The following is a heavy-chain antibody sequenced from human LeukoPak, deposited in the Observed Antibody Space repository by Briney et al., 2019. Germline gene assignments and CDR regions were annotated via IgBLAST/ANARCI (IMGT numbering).Heavy chain of an antibody. CDR2: INPSGGST. CDR3: ARDGPYDSSGYYEGY. D-gene: IGHD3-22*01. V-gene: IGHV1-46*01. CDR1: GYTFTSYY. Sequence: ASVKVFCKASGYTFTSYYMHWVRQAPGQGLEWMGIINPSGGSTSYAQKFQGRVTMTRDTSTSTVYMELSSLRSEDTAVYYCARDGPYDSSGYYEGYWGQGTLVTVSS. J-gene: IGHJ4*02.